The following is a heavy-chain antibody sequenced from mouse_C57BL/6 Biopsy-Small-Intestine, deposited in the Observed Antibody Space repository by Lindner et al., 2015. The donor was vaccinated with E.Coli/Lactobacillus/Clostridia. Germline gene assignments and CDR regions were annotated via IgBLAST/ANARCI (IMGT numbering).Heavy chain of an antibody. CDR1: GYTFSNYW. CDR3: ARKGGAMDY. V-gene: IGHV1-80*01. J-gene: IGHJ4*01. Sequence: VQLQESGAELVKPGASVKISCKGSGYTFSNYWMNWAKQRPGKGLEWIGQIYPGDGDSNYNDKFKGKATLTADKSSSTAYMQLSSLTSEDSAVYFCARKGGAMDYWGQGTSVTVSS. CDR2: IYPGDGDS.